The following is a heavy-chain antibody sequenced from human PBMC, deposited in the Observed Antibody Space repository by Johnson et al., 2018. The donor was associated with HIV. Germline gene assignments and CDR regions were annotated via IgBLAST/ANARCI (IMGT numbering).Heavy chain of an antibody. V-gene: IGHV3-30*03. CDR3: ARGANSGSYFGAFDI. CDR1: GFTFSNAW. CDR2: ISYDGSNT. D-gene: IGHD1-26*01. J-gene: IGHJ3*02. Sequence: QVQLVESGGGLVKPGGSLRLSCAASGFTFSNAWMSWIRQAPGKGLAWVAVISYDGSNTYYADSVKGRFTISRDNSKNTLYLQMNSLRAEDTAVYYCARGANSGSYFGAFDIWGRGTMVTVSS.